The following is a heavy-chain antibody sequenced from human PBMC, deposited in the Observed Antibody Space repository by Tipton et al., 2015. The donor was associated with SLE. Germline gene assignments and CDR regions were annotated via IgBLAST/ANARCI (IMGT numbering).Heavy chain of an antibody. CDR3: ARSARGGFDL. CDR2: IFYTGST. Sequence: GLVKPSETLSLTCTISGGSISDYYWYWIRQPPGKGLDWIGDIFYTGSTTYNPSLKSRVTISLDTSKNQFSLKLRSVTAADTAIYYCARSARGGFDLWGQGTLVTVSS. J-gene: IGHJ3*01. V-gene: IGHV4-59*01. D-gene: IGHD3-10*01. CDR1: GGSISDYY.